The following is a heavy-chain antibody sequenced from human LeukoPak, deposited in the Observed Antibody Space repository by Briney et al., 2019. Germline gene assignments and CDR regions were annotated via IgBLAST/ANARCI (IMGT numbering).Heavy chain of an antibody. CDR3: SKDVRELLGVFDY. V-gene: IGHV3-7*01. CDR2: IKQDGSEK. Sequence: GGSLRLSCAASGFTLSSYWMSWVRQAPGKGLEWVANIKQDGSEKYYVDSVKGRFTISRDNAKNSLYLQMNSLRAEDTDVYYCSKDVRELLGVFDYWGQGTLVTVSS. J-gene: IGHJ4*02. D-gene: IGHD1-26*01. CDR1: GFTLSSYW.